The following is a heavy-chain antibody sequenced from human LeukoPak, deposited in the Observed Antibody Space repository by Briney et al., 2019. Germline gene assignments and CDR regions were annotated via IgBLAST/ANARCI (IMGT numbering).Heavy chain of an antibody. CDR2: ITSGGTTM. J-gene: IGHJ6*02. D-gene: IGHD2-2*02. V-gene: IGHV3-48*03. CDR1: GFIFRNYG. Sequence: GRSLRLSCAASGFIFRNYGMNWVRQAPRRGLEWVSYITSGGTTMYYADSVKGRFTISRDNAKNSLYLQMNSLRAEDTAVYYCAREIYCSSTSCYIVWGQGTTVTVSS. CDR3: AREIYCSSTSCYIV.